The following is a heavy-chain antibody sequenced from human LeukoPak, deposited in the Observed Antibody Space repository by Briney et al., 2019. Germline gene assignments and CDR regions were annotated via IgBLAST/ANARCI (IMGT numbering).Heavy chain of an antibody. D-gene: IGHD6-19*01. CDR3: AKKGDSGLNSAYYFDS. Sequence: GGSLRLSCAASGFTFNTYTMNWVRQAPGKGLEWVSGSSGSGGSTYYADSVKGRFTMSRDNSKNTLYLQMNSLRAEDTAVYYCAKKGDSGLNSAYYFDSWGQGTLVIVSS. J-gene: IGHJ4*02. CDR1: GFTFNTYT. V-gene: IGHV3-23*01. CDR2: SSGSGGST.